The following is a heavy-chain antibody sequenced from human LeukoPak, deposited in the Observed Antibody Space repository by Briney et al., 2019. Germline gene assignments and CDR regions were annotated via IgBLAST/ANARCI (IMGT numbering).Heavy chain of an antibody. D-gene: IGHD3-22*01. CDR3: ARGQDDRSGTFDY. CDR1: GDSVSSGNYY. V-gene: IGHV4-61*01. J-gene: IGHJ4*02. CDR2: MSPSGTT. Sequence: PSETLSLTSTVSGDSVSSGNYYLSWIRQPPGKGLDWITYMSPSGTTKYNPSLKSRVTTSVDTSRTQFSLRLSSVTAADTAVYYCARGQDDRSGTFDYWGQGILVTVSS.